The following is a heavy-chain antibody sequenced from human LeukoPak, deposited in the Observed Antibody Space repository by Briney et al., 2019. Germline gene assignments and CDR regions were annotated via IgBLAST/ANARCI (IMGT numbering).Heavy chain of an antibody. J-gene: IGHJ4*02. CDR2: ISSSGTAI. Sequence: PGGSLRLSCAASGFTFSSYNMNWVRQAPGKGLEWVSYISSSGTAIYYADSVKGRFTISRDNAKNSLYLQMNSLRAEDTAVYYCARERSLDTAMESLDYWGQGTLVTVSS. D-gene: IGHD5-18*01. CDR1: GFTFSSYN. CDR3: ARERSLDTAMESLDY. V-gene: IGHV3-48*01.